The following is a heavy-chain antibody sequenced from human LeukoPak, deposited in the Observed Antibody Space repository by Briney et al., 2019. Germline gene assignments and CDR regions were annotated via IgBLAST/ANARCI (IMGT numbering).Heavy chain of an antibody. CDR3: ARGPPPDFDY. V-gene: IGHV4-39*07. CDR2: IIHSGST. Sequence: PSQTLSLTCTVSGDSITSDNFYWGWIRQPPGKGLEWIGEIIHSGSTNYNPSLKSRVTISVDTSKNQFSLKLSSVTAADTAVYYCARGPPPDFDYWGRGTLVTVSS. J-gene: IGHJ4*02. CDR1: GDSITSDNFY.